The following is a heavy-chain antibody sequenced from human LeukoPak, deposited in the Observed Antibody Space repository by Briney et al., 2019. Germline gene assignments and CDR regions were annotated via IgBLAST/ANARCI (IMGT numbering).Heavy chain of an antibody. J-gene: IGHJ4*02. Sequence: SETLSLTCTVSGGSISSYYWSWIRQPPGKGLEWIGYIYYSGSTNYNPSLKSRVTISVDTSKNQFSLKLSSVTAADTAVYYCARDRIVGATDPCGYWGQGTLVTVSS. CDR1: GGSISSYY. CDR3: ARDRIVGATDPCGY. V-gene: IGHV4-59*01. CDR2: IYYSGST. D-gene: IGHD1-26*01.